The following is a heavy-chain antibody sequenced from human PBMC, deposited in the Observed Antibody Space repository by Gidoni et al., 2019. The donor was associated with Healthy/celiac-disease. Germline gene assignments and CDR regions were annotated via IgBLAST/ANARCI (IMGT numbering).Heavy chain of an antibody. CDR3: AKDRLITMIVAYHGDYFDY. V-gene: IGHV3-30*18. D-gene: IGHD3-22*01. CDR2: ISYDGSNK. Sequence: QVQLVESGGGVVQPGRSLRLSCAASGFPFSSYGMHWVRQAPGKGLEWVAVISYDGSNKYYADSVKGRFTISRDNSKNTLYLQMNSLRAEDTAVYYCAKDRLITMIVAYHGDYFDYWGQGTLVTVSS. J-gene: IGHJ4*02. CDR1: GFPFSSYG.